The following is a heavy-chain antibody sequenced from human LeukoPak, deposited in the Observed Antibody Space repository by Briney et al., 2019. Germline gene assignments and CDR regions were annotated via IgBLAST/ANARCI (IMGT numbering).Heavy chain of an antibody. V-gene: IGHV1-18*01. J-gene: IGHJ4*02. CDR2: ITTYSGLT. CDR3: ARDAEGLDY. Sequence: AASVTVSCKASGYTFINYGFNWVRQAPGQGLEWMGWITTYSGLTYYAQMFQGRVTFTTDTSTTTAYMELRRLRSDDTAVYYCARDAEGLDYWGQGTVVTVSS. CDR1: GYTFINYG.